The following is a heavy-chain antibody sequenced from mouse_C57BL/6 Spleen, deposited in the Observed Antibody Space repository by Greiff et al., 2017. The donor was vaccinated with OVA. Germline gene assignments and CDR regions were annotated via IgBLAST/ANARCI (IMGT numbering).Heavy chain of an antibody. V-gene: IGHV6-3*01. D-gene: IGHD1-1*01. J-gene: IGHJ3*01. Sequence: DVMLVESGGGLVQPGGSMKLSCVASGFTFSNYWMNWVRQSPEKGLEWVAQIRLKSDNYATHYAESVKGRFTISRDDSKSSGYLQMNNLRAEDTGSYYCAGAYYGSSPFAYWGKGNLVTVSA. CDR3: AGAYYGSSPFAY. CDR1: GFTFSNYW. CDR2: IRLKSDNYAT.